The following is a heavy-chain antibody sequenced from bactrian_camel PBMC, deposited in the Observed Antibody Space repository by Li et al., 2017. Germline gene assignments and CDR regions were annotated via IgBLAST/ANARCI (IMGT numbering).Heavy chain of an antibody. J-gene: IGHJ4*01. CDR1: GFAFSSHY. D-gene: IGHD7*01. CDR3: GSGVKDPFAGGLCVFGSEQR. CDR2: ISGGSST. V-gene: IGHV3-2*01. Sequence: GSLRLSCAASGFAFSSHYVNWVRQAPGMGLEWVSSISGGSSTYYANSVKGRFTIARDNTKNTVYLQMNSLKPEDTAMYYCGSGVKDPFAGGLCVFGSEQRWGQGTQVTVS.